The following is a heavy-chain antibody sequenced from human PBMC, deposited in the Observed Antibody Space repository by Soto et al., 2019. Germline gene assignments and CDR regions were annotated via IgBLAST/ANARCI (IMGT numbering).Heavy chain of an antibody. Sequence: GALRLSCAASGFSFGSYALSWVRQAPVKGLEWVSTISGSDGKTFYADSVKGRFSISRDTSQSTLYLQMNSLRADDTDMYYCARWSYLDYWGQGTRVTVSS. CDR2: ISGSDGKT. J-gene: IGHJ4*02. V-gene: IGHV3-23*01. CDR3: ARWSYLDY. CDR1: GFSFGSYA. D-gene: IGHD3-3*01.